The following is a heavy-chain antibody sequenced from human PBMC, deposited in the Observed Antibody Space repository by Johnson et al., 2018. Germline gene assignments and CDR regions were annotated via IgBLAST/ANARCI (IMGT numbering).Heavy chain of an antibody. CDR2: INHSGST. D-gene: IGHD5-18*01. V-gene: IGHV4-34*01. J-gene: IGHJ6*02. CDR1: GGSFSGYY. Sequence: QVQLQQWGAGLLKPSETLSLTCAVYGGSFSGYYWTWIRQPPGKGLEWIGEINHSGSTYYNPSLTCRVTISVDPSKNQFSLNLCSVTAADTAVYYCERGRSAPAGYGYYYYDGMDVWGQGTTVTVSS. CDR3: ERGRSAPAGYGYYYYDGMDV.